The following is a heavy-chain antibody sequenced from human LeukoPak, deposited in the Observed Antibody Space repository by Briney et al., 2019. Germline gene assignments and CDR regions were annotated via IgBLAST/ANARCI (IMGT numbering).Heavy chain of an antibody. CDR1: GYTFTRHQ. D-gene: IGHD5-24*01. CDR2: ITPSGGT. V-gene: IGHV1-2*02. CDR3: ARDRYGDGFAHLDY. J-gene: IGHJ4*02. Sequence: ASVKVSCKASGYTFTRHQMYWVRQAPGQGLEWMGWITPSGGTNYPQKFQGRVAITWDTSITTAYMDLSRLTSDDTAVYYCARDRYGDGFAHLDYWGQGALVTVSS.